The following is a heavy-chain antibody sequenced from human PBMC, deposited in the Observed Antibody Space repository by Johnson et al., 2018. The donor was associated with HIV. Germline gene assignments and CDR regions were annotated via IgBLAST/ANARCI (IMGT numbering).Heavy chain of an antibody. Sequence: QMLLVESGGGVVQPGGSLRLSCAASGFTFSSYGMHWVRQAPGKGLAWVAFIRYDGSNKYYADSVQGRFTISRDNSKNTLYLQMNSLRAEDTAVYYCAKIGQWRERLDAFDIWGQGTMVTVS. CDR3: AKIGQWRERLDAFDI. CDR2: IRYDGSNK. CDR1: GFTFSSYG. V-gene: IGHV3-30*02. J-gene: IGHJ3*02. D-gene: IGHD6-19*01.